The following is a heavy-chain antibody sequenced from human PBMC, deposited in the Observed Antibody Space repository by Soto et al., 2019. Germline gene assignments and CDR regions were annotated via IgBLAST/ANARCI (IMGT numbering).Heavy chain of an antibody. CDR1: VYTFINYR. J-gene: IGHJ4*02. Sequence: VQLVQSGAEVKEAGASVKVSCKASVYTFINYRVAWVRRAPGQGPDWMGWISGSNGDTKYAQNLQNRVSLTTDTSTNTAYMELRSLRPDDTAIYFCGRGGLAVSGTYDYWGQGTLVTVSS. D-gene: IGHD3-3*01. CDR3: GRGGLAVSGTYDY. V-gene: IGHV1-18*01. CDR2: ISGSNGDT.